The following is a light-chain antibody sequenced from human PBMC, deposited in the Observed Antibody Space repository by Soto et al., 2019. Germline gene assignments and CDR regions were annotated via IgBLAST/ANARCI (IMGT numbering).Light chain of an antibody. J-gene: IGKJ1*01. CDR2: AAS. Sequence: DIQMTQSPSSLSASVGDRVTITCRASQSISSYLNWYQQKPGKAPKLLMYAASSLQSGVPSRFSGSGSGTDFTLTISSLQPEDFAIYYCQQSYSNPRPFGQGTKVEIK. V-gene: IGKV1-39*01. CDR3: QQSYSNPRP. CDR1: QSISSY.